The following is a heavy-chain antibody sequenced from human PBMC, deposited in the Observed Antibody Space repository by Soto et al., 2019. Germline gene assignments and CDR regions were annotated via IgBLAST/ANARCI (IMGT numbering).Heavy chain of an antibody. CDR3: ANSCAVATAFDI. V-gene: IGHV3-23*01. D-gene: IGHD5-12*01. CDR1: GFTFSSYA. CDR2: ISGSGGST. J-gene: IGHJ3*02. Sequence: EVQLLESGGGLVQPGGSPRLSCAASGFTFSSYAMSWVRQAPGKGLEWVSAISGSGGSTYYADSVKGRFTISRDNSKNTLYLQMNSLRAEDTAVYYCANSCAVATAFDIWGQGTMVTVSS.